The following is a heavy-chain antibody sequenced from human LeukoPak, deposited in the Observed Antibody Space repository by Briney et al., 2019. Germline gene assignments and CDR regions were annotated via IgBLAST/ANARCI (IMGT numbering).Heavy chain of an antibody. CDR3: ARDSTVVVPAAIDYYYYYGMDV. CDR1: DGSISSSSYY. J-gene: IGHJ6*02. V-gene: IGHV4-31*03. CDR2: IYYSGST. Sequence: PSETLSLTCTVSDGSISSSSYYWGWIRQHPGKGLEWIGYIYYSGSTYYNPSLKSRVTISVDTSKNQFSLKLSSVTAADTAVYYCARDSTVVVPAAIDYYYYYGMDVWGQGTTVTVSS. D-gene: IGHD2-2*01.